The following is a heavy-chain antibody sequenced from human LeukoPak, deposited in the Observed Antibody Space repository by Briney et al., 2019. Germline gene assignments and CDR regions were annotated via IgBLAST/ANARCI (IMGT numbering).Heavy chain of an antibody. CDR1: GGSISSYY. V-gene: IGHV4-59*01. J-gene: IGHJ5*02. CDR2: IYYSGSN. Sequence: SETLSLTCTVSGGSISSYYWSWIRQRPGKGLEWVGYIYYSGSNNYNPFLRRRVTISVDTSKNQFSLTLSSVTAADTAVYYCARGGKRYYYGSGGTFDPWGQGTLVTVSS. D-gene: IGHD3-10*01. CDR3: ARGGKRYYYGSGGTFDP.